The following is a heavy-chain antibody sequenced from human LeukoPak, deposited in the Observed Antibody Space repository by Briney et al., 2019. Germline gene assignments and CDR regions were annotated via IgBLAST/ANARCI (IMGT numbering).Heavy chain of an antibody. CDR3: AREPADYGDYYFDY. J-gene: IGHJ4*02. D-gene: IGHD4-17*01. V-gene: IGHV4-39*07. CDR1: GAPISDETYY. CDR2: VFHSGFT. Sequence: SETLSLTCTVSGAPISDETYYWGWIRQPPGKGLEWIGSVFHSGFTYYNPSLKSRVAISVDTSTTQFSLKLSSVTAADTAVYYCAREPADYGDYYFDYWGQGTLVTVSS.